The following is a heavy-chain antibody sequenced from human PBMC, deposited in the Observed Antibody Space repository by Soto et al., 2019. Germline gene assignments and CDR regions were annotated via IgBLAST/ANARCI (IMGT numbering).Heavy chain of an antibody. J-gene: IGHJ5*01. CDR3: ATDVTYRFDS. Sequence: QLVESGGGLVQPGGSLRLSCAASGFTFTGSTFSAYWMHWVRQAPGKGLVWVSYIQGDGTNTKYADSVKGRFTISRDNSKNTLYLQMNSLRAEDTAVYYCATDVTYRFDSWGQGTLVTVSS. CDR1: GFTFTGSTFSAYW. D-gene: IGHD2-21*02. V-gene: IGHV3-74*03. CDR2: IQGDGTNT.